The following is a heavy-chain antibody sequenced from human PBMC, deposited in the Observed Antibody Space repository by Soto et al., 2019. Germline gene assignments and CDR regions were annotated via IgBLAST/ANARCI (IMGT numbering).Heavy chain of an antibody. CDR3: ARGLYCSSTSCYGVGGFDP. Sequence: SETLSLTCAVYGGSFSGYYWSWIRQPPGKGLEWIGEINHSGSTNYNPSLKSRVTISVDTSKNQFSLKLSSVTAADTAVYYCARGLYCSSTSCYGVGGFDPWGQGTLVTVSS. CDR2: INHSGST. J-gene: IGHJ5*02. V-gene: IGHV4-34*01. CDR1: GGSFSGYY. D-gene: IGHD2-2*01.